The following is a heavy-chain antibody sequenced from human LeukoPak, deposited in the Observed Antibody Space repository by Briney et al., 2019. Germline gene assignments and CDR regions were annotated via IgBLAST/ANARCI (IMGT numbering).Heavy chain of an antibody. J-gene: IGHJ3*02. CDR3: ARGRSYVVVPAASPAFDI. CDR2: INHSGST. CDR1: GGSFSGYY. V-gene: IGHV4-34*01. D-gene: IGHD2-2*01. Sequence: PSETLSLTCAVYGGSFSGYYWSWIRQPPGKGLGWNGEINHSGSTNYNPSLKNRVTISVDTSKNQFSLKLSSVTAADTAVYYCARGRSYVVVPAASPAFDIWGQGTMVTVSS.